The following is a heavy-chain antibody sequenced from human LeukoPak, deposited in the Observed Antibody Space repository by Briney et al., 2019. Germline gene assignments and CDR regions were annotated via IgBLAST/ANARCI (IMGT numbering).Heavy chain of an antibody. Sequence: GGSLRLSCAASGFTFSNAWMNWVRQAPGKGLEWVGRIYSKTDGGTTEYAAPVKGRFSISRDDSKNTLDLQMHSLKTDDTALYYCATGSNRYDSSDFEYWGQGTLVTVSS. J-gene: IGHJ4*02. CDR3: ATGSNRYDSSDFEY. D-gene: IGHD3-22*01. V-gene: IGHV3-15*01. CDR2: IYSKTDGGTT. CDR1: GFTFSNAW.